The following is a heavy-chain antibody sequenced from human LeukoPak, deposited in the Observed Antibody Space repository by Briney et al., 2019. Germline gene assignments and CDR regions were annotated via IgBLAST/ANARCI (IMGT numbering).Heavy chain of an antibody. CDR2: IYHTGNT. V-gene: IGHV4-34*01. J-gene: IGHJ4*02. CDR3: ARRFNYGSGSYYYFDY. D-gene: IGHD3-10*01. Sequence: SETLSLTCAVYGGSFNGYYWSWIRQPPGKGLEWIGEIYHTGNTNYNSSLKSRITISVDKSKNQFSLKLSSVTAADTAVYYCARRFNYGSGSYYYFDYWGQGTLVTVSS. CDR1: GGSFNGYY.